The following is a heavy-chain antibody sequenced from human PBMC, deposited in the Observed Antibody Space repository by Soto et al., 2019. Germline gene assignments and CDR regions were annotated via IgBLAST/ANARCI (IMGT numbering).Heavy chain of an antibody. V-gene: IGHV1-8*01. J-gene: IGHJ6*03. CDR1: GYGFSIYD. Sequence: ASVNVSWKGAGYGFSIYDINWGRQASGQGPEWMGWMNPSSTNTGYAQAFQGRVTMTRNTSESTAYMELSSLTPEDTAVYYCARASRSGYSYYVDVWGSGTTVTVSS. D-gene: IGHD3-3*01. CDR2: MNPSSTNT. CDR3: ARASRSGYSYYVDV.